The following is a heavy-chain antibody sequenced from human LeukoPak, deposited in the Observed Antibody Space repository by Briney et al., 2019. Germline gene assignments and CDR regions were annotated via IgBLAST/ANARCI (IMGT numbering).Heavy chain of an antibody. J-gene: IGHJ6*02. Sequence: PSETLSLTCTVSDGSISSGGYSWSWIRQHPGKGLEWIGYIYYSGSTYYNPSLKSRVTISVDTSKNQFSLKLSSVTAADTAVYYCARDLGYCSSTSCPRYYYYGMDVWGQGTTVTVSS. CDR3: ARDLGYCSSTSCPRYYYYGMDV. CDR1: DGSISSGGYS. CDR2: IYYSGST. D-gene: IGHD2-2*01. V-gene: IGHV4-31*03.